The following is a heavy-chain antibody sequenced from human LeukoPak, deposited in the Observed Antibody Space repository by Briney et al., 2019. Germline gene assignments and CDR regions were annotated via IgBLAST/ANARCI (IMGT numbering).Heavy chain of an antibody. CDR1: GFGFSRYA. V-gene: IGHV3-53*01. J-gene: IGHJ6*03. CDR3: ARGPPGGTSYGSGSLYYYYYMDV. CDR2: IYSGGST. D-gene: IGHD3-10*01. Sequence: PGGSLRLSCAASGFGFSRYAMTWARQAPGKGLEWVSVIYSGGSTYYADSVKGRFTISRDNSKNTLYLQMNSLRAEDTAVYYCARGPPGGTSYGSGSLYYYYYMDVWGKGTTVTVSS.